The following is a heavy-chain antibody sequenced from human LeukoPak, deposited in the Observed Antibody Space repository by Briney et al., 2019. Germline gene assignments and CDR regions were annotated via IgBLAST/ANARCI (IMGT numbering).Heavy chain of an antibody. CDR3: AKDSRECGGDCYSRGGGFDP. V-gene: IGHV3-23*01. J-gene: IGHJ5*02. CDR2: ISGSGGST. CDR1: GFTFSSYA. Sequence: GGSLRLSCAASGFTFSSYAMSWVRQAPGKGLEWVSAISGSGGSTYYADSVKGRFTISRDNSKNTLYLQMNSLRAEDTAVYYCAKDSRECGGDCYSRGGGFDPWGQGTLVTVSS. D-gene: IGHD2-21*02.